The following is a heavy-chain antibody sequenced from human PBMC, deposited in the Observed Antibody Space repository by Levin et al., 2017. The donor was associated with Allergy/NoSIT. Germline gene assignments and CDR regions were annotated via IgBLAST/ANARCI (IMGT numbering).Heavy chain of an antibody. Sequence: GGSLRLSCAASGFTFSSYGMHWVRQAPGKGLEWVAVIWYDGSNKYYADSVKGRFTISRDNSKNTLYLQMNSLRAEDTAVYYCARVNTQWLVWTSYYYYYMDVWGKGTTVTVSS. CDR1: GFTFSSYG. J-gene: IGHJ6*03. D-gene: IGHD6-19*01. V-gene: IGHV3-33*01. CDR3: ARVNTQWLVWTSYYYYYMDV. CDR2: IWYDGSNK.